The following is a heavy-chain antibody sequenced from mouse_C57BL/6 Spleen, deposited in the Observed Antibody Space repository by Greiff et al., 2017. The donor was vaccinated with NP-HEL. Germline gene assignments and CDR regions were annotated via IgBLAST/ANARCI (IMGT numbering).Heavy chain of an antibody. D-gene: IGHD2-3*01. J-gene: IGHJ4*01. V-gene: IGHV7-3*01. CDR3: ARSYDGYYVYAMDY. Sequence: DVKLVESGGGLVQPGGSLSLSCAASGFTFTDYYMSWVRQPPGKALEWLGFIRNKANGYTTEYSASVKGRFTISRDNFQSILYLQMNALRAEDSATYYCARSYDGYYVYAMDYWGQGTSVTVSS. CDR2: IRNKANGYTT. CDR1: GFTFTDYY.